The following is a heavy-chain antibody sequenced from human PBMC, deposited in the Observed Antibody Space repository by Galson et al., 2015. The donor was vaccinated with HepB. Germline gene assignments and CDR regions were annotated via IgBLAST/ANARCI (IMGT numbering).Heavy chain of an antibody. CDR2: IYYSGST. J-gene: IGHJ4*02. CDR1: GGSISSGDYY. V-gene: IGHV4-30-4*01. CDR3: ARTDGYSIFDY. Sequence: LSLTCTVSGGSISSGDYYWSWIRQPPGKGLEWIGYIYYSGSTYYNPSLKSRVTISVGTSKNQFSLKLSSVTAADTAVYYCARTDGYSIFDYWGQGTLVTVSS. D-gene: IGHD5-24*01.